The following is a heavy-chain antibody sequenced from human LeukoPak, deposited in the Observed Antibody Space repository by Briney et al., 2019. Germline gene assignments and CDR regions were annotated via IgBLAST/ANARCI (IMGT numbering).Heavy chain of an antibody. J-gene: IGHJ4*02. CDR3: AKVKVTTSYYFDY. CDR1: GCTFSSYD. Sequence: PGGSLRLSCAASGCTFSSYDMSWVRQAPGKGLEWVSAISGSGGSTYYADSVKGRFTISRDNSKNTLYLQMNSLRAEDTAVYYCAKVKVTTSYYFDYWGQGTLVTVSS. CDR2: ISGSGGST. D-gene: IGHD4-17*01. V-gene: IGHV3-23*01.